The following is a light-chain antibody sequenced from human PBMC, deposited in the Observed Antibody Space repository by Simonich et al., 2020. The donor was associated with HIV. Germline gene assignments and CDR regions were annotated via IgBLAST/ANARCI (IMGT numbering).Light chain of an antibody. V-gene: IGKV2-28*01. J-gene: IGKJ2*01. Sequence: DIVMTQSPLSLPVTSGEPASISCRSSQGLVHVNEYHYLDWYLQKPGQYLQLLVYWGSNRASGVPDRIRGRGSGTDFTLKISRVEAEDVGVYYCMQALQTPPTFGQGTKLEIK. CDR1: QGLVHVNEYHY. CDR3: MQALQTPPT. CDR2: WGS.